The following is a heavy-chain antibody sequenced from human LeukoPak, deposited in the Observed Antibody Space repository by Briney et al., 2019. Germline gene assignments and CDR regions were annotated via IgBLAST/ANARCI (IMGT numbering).Heavy chain of an antibody. CDR2: ISYDGSNK. V-gene: IGHV3-30*01. CDR3: ARAPTYRPDDY. D-gene: IGHD5-12*01. CDR1: GFTFSSYA. Sequence: PGRSLRLSCAASGFTFSSYAMHWVRQAPGKGLEWVAVISYDGSNKYYADSVKGRFTISRDNSKNTLSLPMNSLRAEDTAVYYCARAPTYRPDDYWGQGTLVTVSS. J-gene: IGHJ4*02.